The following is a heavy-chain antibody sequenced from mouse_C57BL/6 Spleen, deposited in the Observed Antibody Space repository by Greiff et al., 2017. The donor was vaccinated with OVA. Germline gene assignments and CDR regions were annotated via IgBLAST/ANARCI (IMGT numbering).Heavy chain of an antibody. CDR1: GYTFTSYW. CDR3: ARPGLTAQAPAYYAMDD. Sequence: VQLQQPGAELVMPGASVKLSCKASGYTFTSYWMHWVKQRPGQGLEWIGEIDPSDSYTNYNQKFKGKSTLTVDKSSSTAYMQLSSLTSEDSAVYYCARPGLTAQAPAYYAMDDWGQGTSVTVSS. CDR2: IDPSDSYT. D-gene: IGHD3-2*02. V-gene: IGHV1-69*01. J-gene: IGHJ4*01.